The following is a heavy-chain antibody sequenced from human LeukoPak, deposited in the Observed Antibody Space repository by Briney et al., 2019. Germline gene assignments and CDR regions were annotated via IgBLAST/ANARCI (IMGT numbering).Heavy chain of an antibody. Sequence: ASVKVSCKASGYTFTGYYMHWVRQAPGQGLEWMGWISAYNGNTNYAQKVQGRVTMTTDTSTSTAYMELRSLRSDDTAVYYCARGGGYCSSTSCYTGLIRGWFDPWGQGTLVTVSS. CDR3: ARGGGYCSSTSCYTGLIRGWFDP. V-gene: IGHV1-18*04. CDR2: ISAYNGNT. CDR1: GYTFTGYY. D-gene: IGHD2-2*02. J-gene: IGHJ5*02.